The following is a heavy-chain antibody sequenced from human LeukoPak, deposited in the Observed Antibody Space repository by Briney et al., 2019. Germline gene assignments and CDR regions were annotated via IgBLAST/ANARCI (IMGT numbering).Heavy chain of an antibody. D-gene: IGHD5-18*01. CDR2: IIPIFGTA. CDR1: GGTFSSYA. J-gene: IGHJ3*02. V-gene: IGHV1-69*05. Sequence: GSSVKVSCKASGGTFSSYAISWVRQAPGQGLEWTGGIIPIFGTANYAQKFQGRVTITTDESTSTAYMELSSLRSEDTAVYYCAADTDTANAFDIWGQGTMVTVSS. CDR3: AADTDTANAFDI.